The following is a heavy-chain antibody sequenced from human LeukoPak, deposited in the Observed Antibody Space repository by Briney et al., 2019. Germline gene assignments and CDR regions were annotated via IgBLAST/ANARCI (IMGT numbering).Heavy chain of an antibody. CDR3: AVSDFWSGYYTGDY. J-gene: IGHJ4*02. CDR1: GGSISSYY. CDR2: IYTSGST. Sequence: SETLSLTCTVSGGSISSYYWSWIRQPAGKGLEWIGRIYTSGSTNYNPSLKSRVTMSVDTSKNQFSLKLSSVTAADTAVDYCAVSDFWSGYYTGDYWGQGTLVTVPS. D-gene: IGHD3-3*01. V-gene: IGHV4-4*07.